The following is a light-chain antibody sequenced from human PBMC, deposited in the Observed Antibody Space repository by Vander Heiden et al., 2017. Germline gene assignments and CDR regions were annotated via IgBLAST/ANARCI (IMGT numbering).Light chain of an antibody. CDR3: QSYDSRLTSHVV. Sequence: QSVLTQPPSVSGAPGQRVTISCTGSSSNIGAGYDVHWYQQLPGAAPKLLINGNTNRPSGVPDRFSGSKSGTSASLAITGLQAEDEADYYCQSYDSRLTSHVVFGGGTKLTVL. V-gene: IGLV1-40*01. J-gene: IGLJ2*01. CDR2: GNT. CDR1: SSNIGAGYD.